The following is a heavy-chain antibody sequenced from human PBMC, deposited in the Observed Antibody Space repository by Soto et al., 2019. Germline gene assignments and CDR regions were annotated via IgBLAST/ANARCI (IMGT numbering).Heavy chain of an antibody. J-gene: IGHJ6*02. Sequence: QVKLVQSGAEVKNPGASVKVSCKASGYRFTSYGIGWVRQAPGQGPEWMGWINAYNGNTNYAQNLQGRVTLTTDTSTSTAYMELRSLRSNDTAVYYCAMVDVYVTPSPQDVWGQGTTVTVSS. CDR1: GYRFTSYG. V-gene: IGHV1-18*01. CDR2: INAYNGNT. CDR3: AMVDVYVTPSPQDV. D-gene: IGHD3-16*01.